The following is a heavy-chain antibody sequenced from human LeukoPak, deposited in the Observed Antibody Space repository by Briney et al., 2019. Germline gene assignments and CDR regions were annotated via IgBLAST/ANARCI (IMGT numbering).Heavy chain of an antibody. D-gene: IGHD6-19*01. Sequence: PGGSLRLSCAASGFTVSSNYMSWVRQAPGKGLEWVSVIYSGGSAYYADSVKGRFTISRDNSKNTLYLQMNSLRADDTAAYYCARGVRIAVAGNIDYWGQGTLVTVSS. CDR1: GFTVSSNY. CDR3: ARGVRIAVAGNIDY. V-gene: IGHV3-66*01. J-gene: IGHJ4*02. CDR2: IYSGGSA.